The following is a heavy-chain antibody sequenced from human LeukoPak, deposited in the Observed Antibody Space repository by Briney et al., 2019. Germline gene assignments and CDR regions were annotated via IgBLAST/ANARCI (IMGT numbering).Heavy chain of an antibody. J-gene: IGHJ4*02. Sequence: GGSLRLSCEASGFTFGNLAMYWVRQAPGKGLEWVAGIFGSGGSPHYADSVKGRFTISRDNSRNTVYLQINSLRAEDTAVYYCGKTTVGYSRGQKPAWPVDYWGQGTLVTVSS. D-gene: IGHD5-18*01. CDR3: GKTTVGYSRGQKPAWPVDY. V-gene: IGHV3-23*01. CDR1: GFTFGNLA. CDR2: IFGSGGSP.